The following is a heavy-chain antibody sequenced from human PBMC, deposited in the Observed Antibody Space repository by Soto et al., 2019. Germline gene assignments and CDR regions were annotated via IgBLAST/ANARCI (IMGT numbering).Heavy chain of an antibody. V-gene: IGHV4-31*02. CDR1: GASTVSHYH. Sequence: QVQLQESGPGLVKPSQTLSLTCSVSGASTVSHYHWTWIRQPPGKGLAWMGYIFKIGTTFYNPSLTSRLSISMDTSGNHFSLDLRSVTAADTAVYYCALALGPTTGLDYWGQGTLVTVSS. J-gene: IGHJ4*02. D-gene: IGHD1-26*01. CDR3: ALALGPTTGLDY. CDR2: IFKIGTT.